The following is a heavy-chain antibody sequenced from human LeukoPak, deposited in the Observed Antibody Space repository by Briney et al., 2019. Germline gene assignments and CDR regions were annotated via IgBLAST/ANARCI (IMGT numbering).Heavy chain of an antibody. V-gene: IGHV1-69*04. CDR2: IIPILGIA. CDR1: GGTFSSYA. Sequence: SVKVSCKASGGTFSSYAISWVRQAPGHGLEWMGRIIPILGIANYAQKFQGRVTITADKSTSTAYMELSSLRSEDTAVYYCARDQGLEPYYYYGMDVWGQGTTVTVSS. J-gene: IGHJ6*02. D-gene: IGHD1-1*01. CDR3: ARDQGLEPYYYYGMDV.